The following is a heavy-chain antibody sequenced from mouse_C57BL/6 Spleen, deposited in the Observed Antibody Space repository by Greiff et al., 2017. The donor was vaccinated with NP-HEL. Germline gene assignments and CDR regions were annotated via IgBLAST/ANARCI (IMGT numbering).Heavy chain of an antibody. CDR1: GYTFTSYT. J-gene: IGHJ2*01. D-gene: IGHD3-2*02. Sequence: QVQLKQSGAELARPGASVKMSCKASGYTFTSYTMHWVKQRPGQGLEWIGYINPSSGYTKYNQKFKDKATLTADKSSSTAYMQLSSLTSEDSAVYYCARSRDSSEDYWGQGTTLTVSS. CDR2: INPSSGYT. V-gene: IGHV1-4*01. CDR3: ARSRDSSEDY.